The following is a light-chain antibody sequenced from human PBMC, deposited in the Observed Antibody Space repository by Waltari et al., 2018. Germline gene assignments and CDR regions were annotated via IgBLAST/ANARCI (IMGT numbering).Light chain of an antibody. CDR2: AAS. V-gene: IGKV1-6*01. CDR1: QNIYSN. Sequence: IQMTQSPSALSASVGDRVTISCRASQNIYSNLAWYQQKPGKAPKLLIYAASSLQSGIPSRFSGGGSGTDFTLTISSLQPEDSAAYYCQHYYDNPFTFGPGTKLDIK. J-gene: IGKJ3*01. CDR3: QHYYDNPFT.